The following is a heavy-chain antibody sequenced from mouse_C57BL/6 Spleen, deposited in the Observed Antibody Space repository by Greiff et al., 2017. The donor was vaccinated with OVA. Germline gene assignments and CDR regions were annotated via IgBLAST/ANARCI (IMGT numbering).Heavy chain of an antibody. Sequence: EVHLVESGGGLVQPGGSLSLSCAASGFTFTDYYMSWVRQPPGKALEWLGFIRNKANGYTTEYSASVKGRFTISRDNSQSILYLQMNALRAEDSATYYCARYPHYYGSSHWYFDVWGTGTTVTVSS. CDR2: IRNKANGYTT. CDR3: ARYPHYYGSSHWYFDV. V-gene: IGHV7-3*01. CDR1: GFTFTDYY. J-gene: IGHJ1*03. D-gene: IGHD1-1*01.